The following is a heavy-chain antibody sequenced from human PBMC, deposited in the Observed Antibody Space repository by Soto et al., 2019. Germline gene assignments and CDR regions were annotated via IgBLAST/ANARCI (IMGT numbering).Heavy chain of an antibody. J-gene: IGHJ4*02. CDR2: INHSGST. CDR1: GGSISSGGYY. V-gene: IGHV4-39*07. D-gene: IGHD4-4*01. Sequence: SETLSLTCTVSGGSISSGGYYWCWISQHPGKGLEWIGEINHSGSTNYNPSLKSRVTISVDTSKNQFSLKLSSVTAADTAVYYCASSYTSTVTTSYYFDYWGQGTLVTVSS. CDR3: ASSYTSTVTTSYYFDY.